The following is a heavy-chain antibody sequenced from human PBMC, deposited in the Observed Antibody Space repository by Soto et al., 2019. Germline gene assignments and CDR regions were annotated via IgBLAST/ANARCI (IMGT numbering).Heavy chain of an antibody. D-gene: IGHD1-1*01. V-gene: IGHV4-59*01. CDR2: IYYSGST. CDR1: GGTMSRCY. Sequence: ETLRVTYSGSGGTMSRCYWSGIREPPGKGLEWIGYIYYSGSTNYNPSLKSRVTISVDTSKTQFSLKLSSVTAADTAVYYCAIDPGHRSARSKHYGMDALGQGSSVT. CDR3: AIDPGHRSARSKHYGMDA. J-gene: IGHJ6*02.